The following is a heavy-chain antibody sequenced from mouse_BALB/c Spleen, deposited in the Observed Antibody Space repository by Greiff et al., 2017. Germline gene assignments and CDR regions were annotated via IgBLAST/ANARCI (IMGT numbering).Heavy chain of an antibody. CDR3: ARNIWGLRGNFDV. CDR2: IWSGGST. D-gene: IGHD3-3*01. V-gene: IGHV2-2*02. Sequence: QVQLQQSGPGLVQPSQSLSITCTVSGFSLTSYGVHWVRQSPGKGLEWLGVIWSGGSTDYNAAFISRLSSSKDNSKSQVFFRMNSLQANDTAIYYCARNIWGLRGNFDVWGAGTTVTVSS. CDR1: GFSLTSYG. J-gene: IGHJ1*01.